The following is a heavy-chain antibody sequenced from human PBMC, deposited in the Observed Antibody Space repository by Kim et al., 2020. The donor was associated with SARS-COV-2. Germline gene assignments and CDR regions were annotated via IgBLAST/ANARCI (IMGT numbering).Heavy chain of an antibody. CDR2: ISSSSSYI. V-gene: IGHV3-21*01. D-gene: IGHD3-10*01. CDR1: GFTFSSYS. J-gene: IGHJ3*01. Sequence: GGSLRLSCAASGFTFSSYSMNWVRQAPGKGLEWVSSISSSSSYIYYADSVKGRFTISRDNAKNSLYLQMNSLRAEDTAVYYCARGPTDVIAXXXWGQGTMXTXSS. CDR3: ARGPTDVIAXXX.